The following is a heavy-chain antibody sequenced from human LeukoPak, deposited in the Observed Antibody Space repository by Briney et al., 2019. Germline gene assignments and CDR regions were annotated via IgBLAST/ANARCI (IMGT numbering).Heavy chain of an antibody. Sequence: SETLSLTCTVSGGSISSYNWSWIRQPPGKGLEWIGYIYYSGSTNYNPSLKSRVTISVDTSKNQFSLKLSSVTAADTAVYYCARRAAAGTDQEFDPWGQGTLVTVSS. V-gene: IGHV4-59*08. J-gene: IGHJ5*02. CDR3: ARRAAAGTDQEFDP. CDR1: GGSISSYN. D-gene: IGHD6-13*01. CDR2: IYYSGST.